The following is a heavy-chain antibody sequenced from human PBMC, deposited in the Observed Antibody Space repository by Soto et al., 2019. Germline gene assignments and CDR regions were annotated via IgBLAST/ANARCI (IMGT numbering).Heavy chain of an antibody. D-gene: IGHD3-10*01. CDR1: AFTLSSYA. CDR2: ISAGGTST. V-gene: IGHV3-23*01. CDR3: AKMGYGSGSYYFDY. J-gene: IGHJ4*02. Sequence: QLLESGGGLVQPGGSLGLSCAASAFTLSSYAMNWVRQAPGKGLEWVSTISAGGTSTYYADSVKGRFTISRDNSKNTLYLPVNRLRVEDTAVYYCAKMGYGSGSYYFDYWGQGSLVTVAS.